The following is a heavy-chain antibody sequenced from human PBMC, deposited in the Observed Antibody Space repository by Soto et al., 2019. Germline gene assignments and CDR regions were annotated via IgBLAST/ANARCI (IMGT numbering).Heavy chain of an antibody. D-gene: IGHD4-17*01. V-gene: IGHV3-9*01. J-gene: IGHJ4*02. Sequence: EMQLVESGGGLVQPGRSLRLSCAASGFTFDDYAMHWVRQAPGKGLEWVSGISWDSSTIVYADSVKGRFTISRDNAKNSLYLQMNSLRAEDTALYFCAKGDRPYGDSLYFDYWGQGTLVTVSS. CDR3: AKGDRPYGDSLYFDY. CDR2: ISWDSSTI. CDR1: GFTFDDYA.